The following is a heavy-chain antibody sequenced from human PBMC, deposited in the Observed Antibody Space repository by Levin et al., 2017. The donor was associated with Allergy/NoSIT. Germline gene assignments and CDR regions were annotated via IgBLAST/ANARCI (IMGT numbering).Heavy chain of an antibody. CDR3: ARDRGTSWQNWFDP. J-gene: IGHJ5*02. V-gene: IGHV3-23*01. CDR2: ISGGGAST. CDR1: GFTFSSYA. Sequence: PGESLKISCTASGFTFSSYAMSWVRQAPGKGLEWVSTISGGGASTYYADSVKGRFTISRDNSKSTLYLQMNSLGAEDTAIYYCARDRGTSWQNWFDPWGQGTLVTVSS. D-gene: IGHD6-13*01.